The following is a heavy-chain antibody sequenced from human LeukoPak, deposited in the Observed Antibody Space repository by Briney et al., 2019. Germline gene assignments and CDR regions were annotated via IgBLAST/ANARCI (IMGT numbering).Heavy chain of an antibody. CDR1: GYSISSGYY. CDR3: ARVSLWFGELACDY. D-gene: IGHD3-10*01. J-gene: IGHJ4*02. Sequence: KTSETLSLTCAVSGYSISSGYYWGWIRQPPGKGLEWIGSIYHSGSTYYNPSLKSRVTISVDTSKNQLSLKLSSVTAADTAVYYCARVSLWFGELACDYWGQGTLVTVSS. CDR2: IYHSGST. V-gene: IGHV4-38-2*01.